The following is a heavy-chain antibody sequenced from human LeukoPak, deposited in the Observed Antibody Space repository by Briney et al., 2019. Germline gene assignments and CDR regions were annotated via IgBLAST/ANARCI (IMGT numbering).Heavy chain of an antibody. V-gene: IGHV3-53*01. CDR1: GFTFSSFA. J-gene: IGHJ4*02. CDR3: ARESDSSLDY. Sequence: GGSLRLSCAASGFTFSSFAMGWVRQAPGKGLEWVSVIYSGGSTYYADSVKGRFTISRDNSKNTLYLQMNSLRAEDTAVYYCARESDSSLDYWGQGTLVTVSS. D-gene: IGHD6-13*01. CDR2: IYSGGST.